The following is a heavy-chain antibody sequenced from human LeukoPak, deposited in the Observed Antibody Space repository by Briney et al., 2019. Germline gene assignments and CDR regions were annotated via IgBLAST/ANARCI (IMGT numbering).Heavy chain of an antibody. CDR3: AREPHSYYDFWSGFTNRGAYFDY. CDR1: GFTFSSYG. V-gene: IGHV3-33*01. CDR2: IWYDGSNK. D-gene: IGHD3-3*01. Sequence: PGRSLRLSCAASGFTFSSYGMHWVRQAPGKGQEWVAVIWYDGSNKYYADSVKGRFTISRDNSKNTLYLQMNSLRAEDTAVYYCAREPHSYYDFWSGFTNRGAYFDYWGQGTLVTVSS. J-gene: IGHJ4*02.